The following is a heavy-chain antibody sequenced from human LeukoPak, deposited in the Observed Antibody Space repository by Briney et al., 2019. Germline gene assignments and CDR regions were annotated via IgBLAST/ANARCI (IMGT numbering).Heavy chain of an antibody. J-gene: IGHJ4*02. CDR3: ARDLSPLVRGVISDY. CDR1: GYTFTSYG. V-gene: IGHV1-18*01. D-gene: IGHD3-10*01. Sequence: ASXKVSFKASGYTFTSYGISWVRQAPGQGREWMGWISAYNGKKNYAQKLQGRVTITTDTSTSTAYMELRSLRSDDTAVYYCARDLSPLVRGVISDYWGQGTLVTVSS. CDR2: ISAYNGKK.